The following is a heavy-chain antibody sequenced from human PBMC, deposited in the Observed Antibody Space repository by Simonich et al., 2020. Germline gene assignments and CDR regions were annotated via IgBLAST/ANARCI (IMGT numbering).Heavy chain of an antibody. CDR3: ARASRGTWWYYYFDY. J-gene: IGHJ4*02. CDR2: SSAYNGNT. CDR1: GYTFTSYG. V-gene: IGHV1-18*01. Sequence: QVQLVQSGAEVKKPGASVKVSCKASGYTFTSYGISWVRQAPGQGLEWMGGSSAYNGNTNYEQKHQGRVTMTTDKSTSTAYMELRSLRSDDTAVYYCARASRGTWWYYYFDYWGQGTLVTVSS. D-gene: IGHD2-15*01.